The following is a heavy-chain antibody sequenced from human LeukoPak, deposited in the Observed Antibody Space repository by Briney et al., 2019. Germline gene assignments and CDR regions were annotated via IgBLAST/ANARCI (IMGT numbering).Heavy chain of an antibody. V-gene: IGHV4-61*08. Sequence: PSETLSLTCAVSGGSISSGGYSWSWIRQPPGKGLEWIGYIYYSGSTNYNPSLKSRVTISVDTSKNQFSLKLSSVTAADTAVYYCARGGGGYSHFRTFDYWGQGTLVTVSS. J-gene: IGHJ4*02. CDR3: ARGGGGYSHFRTFDY. CDR1: GGSISSGGYS. D-gene: IGHD5-12*01. CDR2: IYYSGST.